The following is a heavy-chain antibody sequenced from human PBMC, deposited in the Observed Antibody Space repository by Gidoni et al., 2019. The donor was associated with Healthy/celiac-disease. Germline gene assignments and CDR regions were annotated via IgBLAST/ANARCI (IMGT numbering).Heavy chain of an antibody. V-gene: IGHV4-34*01. D-gene: IGHD3-22*01. CDR2: INHSGST. CDR3: ARAAVWLSNFDY. J-gene: IGHJ4*02. Sequence: QVQLQQWGAGLLKPSETLSLTCAVYGGSFSGYYWSWIRQPPGKGLEWIGEINHSGSTNYNPSLKSRVTISVDTSKNQFSLKLSSVTAADTAVYYCARAAVWLSNFDYWGQGTLVTVSS. CDR1: GGSFSGYY.